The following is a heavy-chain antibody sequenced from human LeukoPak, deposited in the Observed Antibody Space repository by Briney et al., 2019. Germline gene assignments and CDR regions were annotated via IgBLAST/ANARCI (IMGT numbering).Heavy chain of an antibody. J-gene: IGHJ3*02. CDR2: INHSGST. CDR3: AGLMGNDASDI. D-gene: IGHD1-26*01. Sequence: SETLSLTCAVYGGSFSGYYWSWIRQPPGKGLEWIGEINHSGSTNYNPSLKSRVTISVDTSKNQFSLKLSSVTAADTAVYYCAGLMGNDASDIWGQGTMVTVSS. CDR1: GGSFSGYY. V-gene: IGHV4-34*01.